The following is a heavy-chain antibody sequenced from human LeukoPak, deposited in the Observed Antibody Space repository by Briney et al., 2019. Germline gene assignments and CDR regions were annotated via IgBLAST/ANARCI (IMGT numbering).Heavy chain of an antibody. J-gene: IGHJ6*03. Sequence: PGGSLRLSCAASGFTFSSYARSWVRQAPGKGLEWVSAISGSGGSTYYADSVKGRFTISRDNSKNTLYLQMNSLRAEDTAVYYCAKDVGIVGATHYYYYYMDVWGKGTTVTVSS. V-gene: IGHV3-23*01. CDR3: AKDVGIVGATHYYYYYMDV. CDR2: ISGSGGST. D-gene: IGHD1-26*01. CDR1: GFTFSSYA.